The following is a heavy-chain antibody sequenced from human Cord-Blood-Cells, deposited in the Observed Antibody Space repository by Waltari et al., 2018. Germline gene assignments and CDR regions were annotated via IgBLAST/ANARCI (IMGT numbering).Heavy chain of an antibody. J-gene: IGHJ4*02. CDR2: IYYSGST. CDR1: GGSISSGGYY. Sequence: QVQLQESGPGLVKPSQTLSLTCTVSGGSISSGGYYWSWIRQHPGKGLEWIGYIYYSGSTYYNPSPKSRVTISVDTSKNQFSLKLSSVTAADTAVYDCAREGAGYCSSTSCYEHPFDYWGQGTLVTVSS. CDR3: AREGAGYCSSTSCYEHPFDY. V-gene: IGHV4-31*03. D-gene: IGHD2-2*01.